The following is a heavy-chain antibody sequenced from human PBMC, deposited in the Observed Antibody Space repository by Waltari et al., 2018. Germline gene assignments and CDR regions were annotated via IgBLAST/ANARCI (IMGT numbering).Heavy chain of an antibody. CDR2: IKQDGSEK. D-gene: IGHD4-17*01. V-gene: IGHV3-7*01. Sequence: EVQLVESGGGLVQPGGSLRLSCAASGFTFSSYWMSWVRQAPGKGLEWVANIKQDGSEKYYVDSVKGRFTISRDNAKNSLYLQMNSLRAKDTAVYYCARVRRGGTVTTPDYWGQGTLVTVSS. CDR1: GFTFSSYW. J-gene: IGHJ4*02. CDR3: ARVRRGGTVTTPDY.